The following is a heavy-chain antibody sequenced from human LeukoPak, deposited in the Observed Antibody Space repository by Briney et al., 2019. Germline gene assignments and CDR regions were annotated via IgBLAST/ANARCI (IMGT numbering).Heavy chain of an antibody. CDR3: ARVMTTVTTFWVGYYYYMDV. D-gene: IGHD4-17*01. CDR1: GGSISSSNW. CDR2: IYHSGST. J-gene: IGHJ6*03. Sequence: PSGTLSLTCAVSGGSISSSNWWSWVRQPPGKGLEWIGEIYHSGSTNYNPSLKSRVTISVDKSKNQFSLKLSSVTAADTAVYYYARVMTTVTTFWVGYYYYMDVWGKGTTVTVSS. V-gene: IGHV4-4*02.